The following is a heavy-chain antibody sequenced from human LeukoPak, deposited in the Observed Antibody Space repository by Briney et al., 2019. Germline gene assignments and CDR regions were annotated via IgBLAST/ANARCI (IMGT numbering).Heavy chain of an antibody. D-gene: IGHD3-10*01. CDR2: IYYTGSA. Sequence: PSETLSLTWAVYGVSFSDYFWSWLRQPPGKALEWIGYIYYTGSAYYNPSLGGRVTLSVDTSKNQFSVKLSSVTAADTAVYYCARSRNYYGSGDYWGQGTLVTVSS. J-gene: IGHJ4*02. CDR1: GVSFSDYF. V-gene: IGHV4-59*01. CDR3: ARSRNYYGSGDY.